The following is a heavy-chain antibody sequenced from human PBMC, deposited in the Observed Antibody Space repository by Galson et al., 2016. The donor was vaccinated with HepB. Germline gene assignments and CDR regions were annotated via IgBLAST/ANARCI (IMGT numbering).Heavy chain of an antibody. D-gene: IGHD3-3*01. CDR1: GFTFTTYS. J-gene: IGHJ4*02. V-gene: IGHV3-21*01. Sequence: SLRLSCAASGFTFTTYSMNWVRQAPGKGLEWVSSISSSSAYIYYADSVRGRFTISRDNAKSSLYLRMNSLRGEDTAVYYCARPHRGVFGVVYPLDYWGQGTLVTVSS. CDR3: ARPHRGVFGVVYPLDY. CDR2: ISSSSAYI.